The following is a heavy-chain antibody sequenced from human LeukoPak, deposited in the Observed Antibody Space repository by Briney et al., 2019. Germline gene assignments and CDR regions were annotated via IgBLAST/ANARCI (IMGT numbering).Heavy chain of an antibody. J-gene: IGHJ4*02. Sequence: SETLSLTCTVSGGSISSSSYYWGWLRQPPEKGLEWIGIIYYSGSTYYNPSLRSRVTISLDTSKNQFSLKLSSVTAADTAVYYCTRYSSRGTDYWGQGPLVTVSS. D-gene: IGHD6-13*01. CDR3: TRYSSRGTDY. CDR1: GGSISSSSYY. CDR2: IYYSGST. V-gene: IGHV4-39*01.